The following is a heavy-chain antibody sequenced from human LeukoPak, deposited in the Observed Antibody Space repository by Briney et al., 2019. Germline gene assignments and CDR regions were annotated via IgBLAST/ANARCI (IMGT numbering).Heavy chain of an antibody. CDR3: ARVVEVAVAGWFDP. CDR1: GFTFSSYS. Sequence: GGSLRLSCAASGFTFSSYSMNWVRQAPGKGLEWVSSISSSSSYIYYADSVKGRFTISRDNAKNSLYLQMNSLRAEDTAVYYCARVVEVAVAGWFDPWGQGTLVTVSS. CDR2: ISSSSSYI. D-gene: IGHD6-19*01. J-gene: IGHJ5*02. V-gene: IGHV3-21*01.